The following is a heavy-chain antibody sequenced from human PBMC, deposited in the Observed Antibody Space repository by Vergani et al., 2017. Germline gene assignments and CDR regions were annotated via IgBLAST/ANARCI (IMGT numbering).Heavy chain of an antibody. CDR2: TWYDGNNK. J-gene: IGHJ5*02. D-gene: IGHD1-14*01. Sequence: QVQLVESGGGVVQPGRSLRLSCAASGFTFNQYGMHWVRQAPGKGPEWVAVTWYDGNNKQYADSVKGPFTISRDNSKSTMYLQMNSLRDEDTGVYYCARDLRLLYNRFDPWGQGALVTVSS. V-gene: IGHV3-33*01. CDR3: ARDLRLLYNRFDP. CDR1: GFTFNQYG.